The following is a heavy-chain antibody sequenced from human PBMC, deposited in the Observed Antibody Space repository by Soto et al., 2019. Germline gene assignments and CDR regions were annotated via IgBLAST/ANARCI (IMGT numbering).Heavy chain of an antibody. D-gene: IGHD5-12*01. CDR1: GVSITSNSYY. CDR3: ASIRRGATFTPHYYYYYTMDV. V-gene: IGHV4-39*01. J-gene: IGHJ6*02. CDR2: LSYSGST. Sequence: QLQLQESGPGLVKPSETLSLTCTVSGVSITSNSYYWGWIRQPPGKGLEWIGSLSYSGSTYYNPSLKTRVTISVDTSKNQFSLKLSSVTAADTAVYYCASIRRGATFTPHYYYYYTMDVWGQGTTVTVSS.